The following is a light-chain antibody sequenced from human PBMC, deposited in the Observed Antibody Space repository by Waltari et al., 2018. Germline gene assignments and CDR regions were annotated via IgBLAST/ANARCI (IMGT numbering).Light chain of an antibody. CDR1: QGLWNS. Sequence: DIQMTQSPSSLSASIGDTVTVTCRASQGLWNSLAWYQQKPGKAPNLLIYSASRLQDGVPSRFSGSVSGTEYTLTIASLQPEDSASYYCQQYYSARYTFGQGTKLEIK. CDR2: SAS. CDR3: QQYYSARYT. V-gene: IGKV1-NL1*01. J-gene: IGKJ2*01.